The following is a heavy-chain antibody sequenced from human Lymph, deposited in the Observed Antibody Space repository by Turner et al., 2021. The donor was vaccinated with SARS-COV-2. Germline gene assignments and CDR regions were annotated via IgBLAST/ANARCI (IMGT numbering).Heavy chain of an antibody. Sequence: QVHLVQSGAEVKKPGAAVKVPCKASGYTSPAYYMHWVRQAPGQGLEWMGWINPNSGGTNYAQKFQGRVTMTRDTSISTAYMELRWLRSDDTAVYFCARGESIAVAGTQYFDYWGQGTLVTVSS. CDR2: INPNSGGT. D-gene: IGHD6-19*01. CDR3: ARGESIAVAGTQYFDY. CDR1: GYTSPAYY. J-gene: IGHJ4*02. V-gene: IGHV1-2*02.